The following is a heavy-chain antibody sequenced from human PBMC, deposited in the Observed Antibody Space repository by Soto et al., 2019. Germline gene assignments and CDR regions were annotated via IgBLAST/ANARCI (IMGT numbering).Heavy chain of an antibody. V-gene: IGHV3-30*18. CDR3: AKAGSVAFDY. Sequence: QVQLVESGGGVVQPGRSLRLSCAASGFTFSSYGMHWVRQAPGKGLEWVAVISYDGSNKYYADSVKGRFTISRDSSKNTLYLQMNSLRAEDTAVYYCAKAGSVAFDYWGQEPWSPSPQ. D-gene: IGHD2-15*01. J-gene: IGHJ4*01. CDR2: ISYDGSNK. CDR1: GFTFSSYG.